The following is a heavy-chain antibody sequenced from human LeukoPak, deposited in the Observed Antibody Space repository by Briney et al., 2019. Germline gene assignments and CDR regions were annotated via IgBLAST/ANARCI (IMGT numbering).Heavy chain of an antibody. CDR3: AKRAGQQLTYWYIDL. J-gene: IGHJ2*01. D-gene: IGHD6-13*01. CDR1: GFTFNNYA. V-gene: IGHV3-23*01. CDR2: ISNSYNT. Sequence: GSLRLSCAASGFTFNNYAMSWVRQAPGKGLECVSTISNSYNTYYADSVKGRFTISRDNSKNMLYLQMDSLRADDTAIYYCAKRAGQQLTYWYIDLWGRGTLVSVSS.